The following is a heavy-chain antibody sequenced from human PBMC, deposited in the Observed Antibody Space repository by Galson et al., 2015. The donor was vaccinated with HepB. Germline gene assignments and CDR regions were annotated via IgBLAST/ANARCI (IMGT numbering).Heavy chain of an antibody. CDR3: ASPLRDTRDGYNFVY. CDR2: MNPNSGNT. V-gene: IGHV1-8*01. Sequence: SVKVSCKASGYTFTSYDINWVRQATGQGLEWMGWMNPNSGNTGYAQKFQGRVTMTRNTSISTAYMELSSLRSEDTAVYYCASPLRDTRDGYNFVYWGQGTLVTVSS. J-gene: IGHJ4*02. D-gene: IGHD5-24*01. CDR1: GYTFTSYD.